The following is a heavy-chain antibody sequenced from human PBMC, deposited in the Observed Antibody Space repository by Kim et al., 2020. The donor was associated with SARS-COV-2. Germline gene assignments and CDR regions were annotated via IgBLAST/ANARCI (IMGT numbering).Heavy chain of an antibody. Sequence: GGSLRLSCAASGFTFSSYWMHWVRQAPGKGLVWVSRINGDGSSTSYADSVKGRFTISRDNAKNTLYLQMNSLRAEDTAVYYCARAGNYYDSSGYYHNDYWGQGTLVTVSS. D-gene: IGHD3-22*01. CDR3: ARAGNYYDSSGYYHNDY. J-gene: IGHJ4*02. CDR1: GFTFSSYW. V-gene: IGHV3-74*01. CDR2: INGDGSST.